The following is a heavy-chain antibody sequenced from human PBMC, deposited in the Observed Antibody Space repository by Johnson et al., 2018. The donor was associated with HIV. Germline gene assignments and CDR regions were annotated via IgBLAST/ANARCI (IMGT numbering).Heavy chain of an antibody. Sequence: VQLVESGGVVVQPGGSLRLSCAASGFTFDDYTMHWVRQAPGKGLEWVSGITWNSAGIGYANSVKGRFTISRDNSKNTLYLQMNSLRAEDTAVYYCARDPDIWGQGTMVTVSS. J-gene: IGHJ3*02. CDR1: GFTFDDYT. CDR2: ITWNSAGI. V-gene: IGHV3-9*01. CDR3: ARDPDI.